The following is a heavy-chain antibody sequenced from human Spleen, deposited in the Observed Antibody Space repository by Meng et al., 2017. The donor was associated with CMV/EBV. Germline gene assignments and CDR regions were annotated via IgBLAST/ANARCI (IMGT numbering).Heavy chain of an antibody. V-gene: IGHV5-51*01. D-gene: IGHD6-13*01. CDR2: IYPGDSDT. CDR1: GYSLTKYW. Sequence: GFGYSLTKYWITWVRQPPEKGLEWIGIIYPGDSDTRYSPSFQGQVTISVDKSINTAYLQWSSLKASDTGMYYCVRPGSSSYLYYFDYWGQGSLVTVSS. CDR3: VRPGSSSYLYYFDY. J-gene: IGHJ4*02.